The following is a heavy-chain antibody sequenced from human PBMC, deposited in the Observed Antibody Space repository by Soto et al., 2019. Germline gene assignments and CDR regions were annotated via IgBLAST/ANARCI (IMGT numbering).Heavy chain of an antibody. CDR1: GGSISTYY. CDR3: ARAPGYISSSYGGGPLDS. CDR2: IYYSGST. V-gene: IGHV4-59*01. J-gene: IGHJ4*02. D-gene: IGHD6-13*01. Sequence: PSETLSFTCTVSGGSISTYYWIWIRQPPGKGLEWIGYIYYSGSTNYNPSLKSRVTISVDTSKKQFSLKLTSVTATDTAVYYCARAPGYISSSYGGGPLDSWGQGVLVTVSS.